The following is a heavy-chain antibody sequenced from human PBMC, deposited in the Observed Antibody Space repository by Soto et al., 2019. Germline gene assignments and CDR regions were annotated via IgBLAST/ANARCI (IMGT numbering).Heavy chain of an antibody. J-gene: IGHJ6*02. CDR1: GDSVSSNSAA. V-gene: IGHV6-1*01. D-gene: IGHD3-16*02. CDR2: TYYRSKWYN. CDR3: AREGYYDYVWGSYRLYGMDV. Sequence: SQTLSLTCAISGDSVSSNSAAWNWIRQSPSRGLEWLGRTYYRSKWYNDYAVSVKSRITINPDTSKNQFSLQLNSVTPEDTAVYYCAREGYYDYVWGSYRLYGMDVWGQGTTVTVSS.